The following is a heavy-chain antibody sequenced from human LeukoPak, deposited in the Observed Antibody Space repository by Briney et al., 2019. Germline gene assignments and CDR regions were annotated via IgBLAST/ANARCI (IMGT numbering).Heavy chain of an antibody. V-gene: IGHV3-21*01. J-gene: IGHJ4*02. CDR2: ISSNSSYI. Sequence: PGGSLRLSCAASGFSFSSYDMNWVRQAPGKGLEWVSSISSNSSYIYYADSVKGRFTISRDNSKNSLFLQMNSLRAEDTAVYYCAKDKGRAVITPFDYWGQGTLVTVSS. CDR1: GFSFSSYD. D-gene: IGHD4-23*01. CDR3: AKDKGRAVITPFDY.